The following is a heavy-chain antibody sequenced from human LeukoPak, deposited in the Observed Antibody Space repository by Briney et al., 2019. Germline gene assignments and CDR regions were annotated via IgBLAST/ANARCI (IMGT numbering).Heavy chain of an antibody. D-gene: IGHD3-16*01. CDR3: AKDMGWGGRDAFDI. V-gene: IGHV3-9*01. Sequence: GRSLRLSCAASGFTFDDYAMHWVRQAPGKGLEWVSGISWNSGSIDYADSVKGRFTISRDNAKNSLYLQMNSLRAEDTALYYCAKDMGWGGRDAFDIWGQGTMVTVSS. J-gene: IGHJ3*02. CDR2: ISWNSGSI. CDR1: GFTFDDYA.